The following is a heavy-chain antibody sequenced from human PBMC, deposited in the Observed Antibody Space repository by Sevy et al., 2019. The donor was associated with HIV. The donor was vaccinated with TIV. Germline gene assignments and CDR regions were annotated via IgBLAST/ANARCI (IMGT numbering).Heavy chain of an antibody. Sequence: GGSLRLSCAASGFTFSSYWMSWVRQAPGKGLEWVANIKQDGSEKYYVDSVKGRFTISRDNAKKSLYLQMNSLRAEDMAVYYCARYASDYYDSSGPRSAFDIWGQGTMVTVSS. CDR1: GFTFSSYW. D-gene: IGHD3-22*01. J-gene: IGHJ3*02. CDR3: ARYASDYYDSSGPRSAFDI. CDR2: IKQDGSEK. V-gene: IGHV3-7*05.